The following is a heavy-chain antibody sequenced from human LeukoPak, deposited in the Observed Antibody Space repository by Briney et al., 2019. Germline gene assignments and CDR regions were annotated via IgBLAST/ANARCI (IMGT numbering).Heavy chain of an antibody. J-gene: IGHJ4*02. CDR3: ARTPQQWPASGNY. V-gene: IGHV3-11*03. CDR2: ISSSRSYT. Sequence: PGGSLRLSCAASGFTFSDYYMSWIRQAPGKGLEWVSYISSSRSYTNYADSVKGRFTISRDNAKNSLYLQMNSLRAEDTAVYYCARTPQQWPASGNYWGQGTLVTVSS. CDR1: GFTFSDYY. D-gene: IGHD6-19*01.